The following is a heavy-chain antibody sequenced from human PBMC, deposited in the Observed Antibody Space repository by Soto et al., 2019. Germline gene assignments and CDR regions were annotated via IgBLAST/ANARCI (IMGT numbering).Heavy chain of an antibody. J-gene: IGHJ3*02. Sequence: PSETLSLTCTVSGASISSGVYYWTWIRQHPGKGLEWIGYIYIQNSGSTYYNPSLKSGVTISVDTSKNQFSLNLSSVTVADTAVYYCARSRDGYNTKARGAFDIWGQGTMVT. CDR2: IYIQNSGST. D-gene: IGHD5-18*01. CDR1: GASISSGVYY. CDR3: ARSRDGYNTKARGAFDI. V-gene: IGHV4-31*03.